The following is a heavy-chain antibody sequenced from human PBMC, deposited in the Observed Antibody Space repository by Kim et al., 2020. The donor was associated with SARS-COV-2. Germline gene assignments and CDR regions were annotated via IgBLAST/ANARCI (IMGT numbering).Heavy chain of an antibody. CDR3: ARPATASDYFDY. V-gene: IGHV5-51*01. Sequence: YPPSVDGQVTFSANKSISTAYLQWSSLKASDTAIYYCARPATASDYFDYWGQGTLVTVSS. J-gene: IGHJ4*02. D-gene: IGHD2-21*02.